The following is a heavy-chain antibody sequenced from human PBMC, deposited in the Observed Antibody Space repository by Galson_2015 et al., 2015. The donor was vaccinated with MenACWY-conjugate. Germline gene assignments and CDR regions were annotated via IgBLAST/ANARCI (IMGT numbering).Heavy chain of an antibody. CDR3: ARHGARLPNSYYYYGMDV. V-gene: IGHV5-10-1*01. CDR1: GYSFTSYW. D-gene: IGHD1-1*01. Sequence: QSGAEVKKPGESLRISCKGSGYSFTSYWISWVRQMPGKGLEWMGRIDPSDSYTNYSPSFQGHVTISADKSISTAYLQWSSLKASDTAMYYCARHGARLPNSYYYYGMDVWGQGTTVTISS. CDR2: IDPSDSYT. J-gene: IGHJ6*02.